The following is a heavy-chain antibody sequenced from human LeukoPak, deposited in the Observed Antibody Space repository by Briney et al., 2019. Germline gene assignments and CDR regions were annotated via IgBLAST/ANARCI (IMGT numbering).Heavy chain of an antibody. J-gene: IGHJ3*02. CDR1: GGSISSGDYY. D-gene: IGHD3-22*01. Sequence: PSETLSLTCTVSGGSISSGDYYWSWIRQPPGKGLEWIGYIYYSGSTYYNPSLKSRVTISVDTSKNQFSLKLSSVTAADTAVYYCAREYYYDSSGYDRHDAFDIWGQGTMVTVSS. CDR2: IYYSGST. CDR3: AREYYYDSSGYDRHDAFDI. V-gene: IGHV4-30-4*02.